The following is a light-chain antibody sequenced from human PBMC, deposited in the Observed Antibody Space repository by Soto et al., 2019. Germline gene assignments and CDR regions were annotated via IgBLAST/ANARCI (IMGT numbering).Light chain of an antibody. Sequence: IQMTPSRSTLSASVGYIVNITCRSSQSISSWLAWYQQKPGKAPNLLIYDASSLESGVPSRFSGSGSGTEFTLTISSLQPDDFATYYCKQYDNYREFGQGTKVAIK. CDR3: KQYDNYRE. CDR1: QSISSW. CDR2: DAS. V-gene: IGKV1-5*01. J-gene: IGKJ1*01.